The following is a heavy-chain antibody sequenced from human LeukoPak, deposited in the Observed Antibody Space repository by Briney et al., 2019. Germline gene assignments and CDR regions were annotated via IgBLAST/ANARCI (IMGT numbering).Heavy chain of an antibody. D-gene: IGHD5-24*01. CDR1: GFTFSSYW. J-gene: IGHJ4*02. CDR2: INGDGSST. CDR3: ARGGDAYRARGLDH. V-gene: IGHV3-74*01. Sequence: PGGSLRLSCAASGFTFSSYWMHWVRQAPGKGLVWVSPINGDGSSTRHPDSVKGRFTISRDNAKNTLYLQMNSLRAEDTAVYYCARGGDAYRARGLDHWGQGTLVTVSS.